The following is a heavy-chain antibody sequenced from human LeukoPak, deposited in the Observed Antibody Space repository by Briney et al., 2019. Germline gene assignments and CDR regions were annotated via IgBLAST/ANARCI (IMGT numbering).Heavy chain of an antibody. V-gene: IGHV4-38-2*01. Sequence: SETLSLTCAVPGYSISSGYYWGWLRQPPGKGLEWIGSIYHSGSTYYNPSLKSRVTISVDTSKNQFSLKLSSVTAADTAVYYCARVDQLLSYYMDVWGKGTTVTVSS. CDR2: IYHSGST. D-gene: IGHD2-2*01. J-gene: IGHJ6*03. CDR1: GYSISSGYY. CDR3: ARVDQLLSYYMDV.